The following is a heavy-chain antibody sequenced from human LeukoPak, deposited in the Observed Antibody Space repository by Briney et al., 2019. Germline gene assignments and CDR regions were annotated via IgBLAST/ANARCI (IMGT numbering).Heavy chain of an antibody. CDR1: GYIFTNYW. D-gene: IGHD6-13*01. CDR2: IYPGDSDA. Sequence: PGESLKISCKGSGYIFTNYWIAWVPQMPGKGLEWMGIIYPGDSDARYSPSFQGQVTISADKSISTVYLQWSSLKASDTATYYCAGHSGSSWYVSAAFDHYYGMDVWGQGTTVTVSS. CDR3: AGHSGSSWYVSAAFDHYYGMDV. V-gene: IGHV5-51*01. J-gene: IGHJ6*02.